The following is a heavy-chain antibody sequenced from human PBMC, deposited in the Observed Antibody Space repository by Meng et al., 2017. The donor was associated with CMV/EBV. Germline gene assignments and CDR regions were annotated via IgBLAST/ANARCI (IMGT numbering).Heavy chain of an antibody. CDR1: GFTFSSYS. CDR2: ISSSSSYI. CDR3: ARGYSSGWSYYFGY. J-gene: IGHJ4*02. D-gene: IGHD6-19*01. V-gene: IGHV3-21*01. Sequence: GESLKISCAASGFTFSSYSMNWVRQAPGKGLEWVSSISSSSSYIYYADSVKGRFTISRDNAKNSLYLQMNSLRAEDTAVYYCARGYSSGWSYYFGYWGQGTLVTVSS.